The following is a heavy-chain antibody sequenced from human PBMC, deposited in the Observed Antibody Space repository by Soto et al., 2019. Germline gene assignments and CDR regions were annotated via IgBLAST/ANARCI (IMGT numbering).Heavy chain of an antibody. V-gene: IGHV3-30-3*01. J-gene: IGHJ4*02. CDR2: ISYDGSNK. CDR1: GFTFSSYA. Sequence: PGGSLRLSCAASGFTFSSYAMHWVRQAPGKGLEWVAVISYDGSNKYYADSVKGRFTISRDNSKNTLYLQMNSLRAEDTAVYYCARGQGFGSHIGSSFDYGGKEPLVTVP. D-gene: IGHD1-26*01. CDR3: ARGQGFGSHIGSSFDY.